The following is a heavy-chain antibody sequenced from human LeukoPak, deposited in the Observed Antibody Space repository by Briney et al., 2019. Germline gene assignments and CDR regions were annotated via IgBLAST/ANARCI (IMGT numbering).Heavy chain of an antibody. D-gene: IGHD1-1*01. CDR3: ARDWKSAFDI. V-gene: IGHV1-69*05. J-gene: IGHJ3*02. CDR2: IIPIFGTA. Sequence: SVTVSCKAAGGTFSSYAISWVRQAPGQGLEWMGGIIPIFGTANYAQKFQGRVTITTDESTSTAYMELSSLRSEDTAVYYCARDWKSAFDIWGQGTMVTVSS. CDR1: GGTFSSYA.